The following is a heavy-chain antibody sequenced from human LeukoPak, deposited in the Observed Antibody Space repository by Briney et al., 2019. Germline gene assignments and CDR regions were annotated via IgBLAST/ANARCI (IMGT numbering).Heavy chain of an antibody. Sequence: ASVKVSCKASGYTFTSYYMHWVRQAPGQGLEWMGWINPNSGGTNYAQKFQGRVTMTRDTSISTAYMELSRLRSDDTAVYYCARENSSWYSDWFDPWGQGTLVTVSS. D-gene: IGHD6-13*01. CDR2: INPNSGGT. CDR3: ARENSSWYSDWFDP. J-gene: IGHJ5*02. CDR1: GYTFTSYY. V-gene: IGHV1-2*02.